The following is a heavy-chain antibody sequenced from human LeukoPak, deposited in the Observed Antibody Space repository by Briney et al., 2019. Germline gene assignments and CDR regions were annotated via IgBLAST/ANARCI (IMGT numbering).Heavy chain of an antibody. Sequence: GGSLRLSCAASGLTFNNYWMNWVRQAPGKGLEWVANIKQDGSEKKYVDSVKGRFTISRDNAKKSLYLQMNSLRAEDTAVYYCARVSSKATVRGLITKKNYYYYYMDVWGKGTTVTVSS. CDR3: ARVSSKATVRGLITKKNYYYYYMDV. J-gene: IGHJ6*03. CDR1: GLTFNNYW. D-gene: IGHD3-10*01. V-gene: IGHV3-7*01. CDR2: IKQDGSEK.